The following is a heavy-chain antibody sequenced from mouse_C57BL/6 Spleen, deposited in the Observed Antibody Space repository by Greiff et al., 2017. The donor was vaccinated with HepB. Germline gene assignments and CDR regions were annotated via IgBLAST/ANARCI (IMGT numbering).Heavy chain of an antibody. V-gene: IGHV14-1*01. CDR2: IDPEDGDT. D-gene: IGHD1-1*01. Sequence: VQLKQSGAELVRPGASVKLSCTASGFNIKDYYMHWVKQRPEQGLEWIGRIDPEDGDTEYAPKFQGKATMTADTSSNTAYLQLSSLTSEDTAVYYCTSSGDYGSSFWYFDVWGTETTVTVSS. CDR3: TSSGDYGSSFWYFDV. CDR1: GFNIKDYY. J-gene: IGHJ1*03.